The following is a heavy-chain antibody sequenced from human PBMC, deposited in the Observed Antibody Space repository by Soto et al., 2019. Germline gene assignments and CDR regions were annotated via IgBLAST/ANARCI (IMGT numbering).Heavy chain of an antibody. CDR3: ARHQSDYCSSTSCPPSGMDV. CDR2: IYPGDSDT. CDR1: GYSFTSYW. V-gene: IGHV5-51*01. D-gene: IGHD2-2*01. J-gene: IGHJ6*02. Sequence: PGESLKISCQGSGYSFTSYWIGWVRQMPGKGLEWMGIIYPGDSDTRYSPSLQGQVTISADKSISTAYLQWSSLKASDTAMYYCARHQSDYCSSTSCPPSGMDVWGQGTTVTVSS.